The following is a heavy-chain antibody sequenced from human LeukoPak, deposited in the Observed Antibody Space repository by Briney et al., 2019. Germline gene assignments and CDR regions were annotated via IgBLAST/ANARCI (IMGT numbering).Heavy chain of an antibody. CDR1: GFTFSDYY. J-gene: IGHJ3*02. D-gene: IGHD1-1*01. CDR2: ISSSGSTI. Sequence: GGSLRLSCAASGFTFSDYYMSWIRQAPGKGLEWVSYISSSGSTIYYADSVKGRFTISRDNAKNSLYLQMNSLRAEGTAVYYCVRWNDAIDAFDIWGQGTMVTVSS. V-gene: IGHV3-11*01. CDR3: VRWNDAIDAFDI.